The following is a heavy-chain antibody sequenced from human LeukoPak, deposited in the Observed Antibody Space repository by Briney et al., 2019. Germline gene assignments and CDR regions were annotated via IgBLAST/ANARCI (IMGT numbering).Heavy chain of an antibody. CDR1: GFTFSSYW. CDR2: ISSSSSTI. J-gene: IGHJ4*02. D-gene: IGHD6-13*01. CDR3: ARDFGEAAGHPLDY. Sequence: PGGSLRLSCAASGFTFSSYWMHWVRQAPGKGLEWVSYISSSSSTIYYADSVKGRFTISRDNAKNSLYLQMNSLRAEDTAVYYCARDFGEAAGHPLDYWGQGTLVTVSS. V-gene: IGHV3-48*01.